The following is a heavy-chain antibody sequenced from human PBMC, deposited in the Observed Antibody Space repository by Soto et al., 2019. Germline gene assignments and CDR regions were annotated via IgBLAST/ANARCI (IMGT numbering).Heavy chain of an antibody. Sequence: EVQLVESGGGLVKPGGSLRLSCVDSGFTFSSYSMNWVRQAPGKGLEWVSSISAYSSPIFYADSVKGRFTISRDNAKNSLYLQMNSLRAGDTAVYYCARSVPAAPFDIWGQGTMVIVSS. D-gene: IGHD2-2*01. J-gene: IGHJ3*02. V-gene: IGHV3-21*06. CDR2: ISAYSSPI. CDR3: ARSVPAAPFDI. CDR1: GFTFSSYS.